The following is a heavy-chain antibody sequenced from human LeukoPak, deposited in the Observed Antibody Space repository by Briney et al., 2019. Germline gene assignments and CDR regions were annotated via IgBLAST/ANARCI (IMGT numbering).Heavy chain of an antibody. D-gene: IGHD1-20*01. V-gene: IGHV4-31*03. Sequence: SQTLSLTCTVSGGSVSSGGYYWSWIRRHPGKGLEWIGYIYYSGSTYYNPSLKSRVTISVDTSKNQFSLKLSPVTAADTAVYYCARGDITGTTLDWFDPWGQGTLVAVSS. CDR3: ARGDITGTTLDWFDP. J-gene: IGHJ5*02. CDR2: IYYSGST. CDR1: GGSVSSGGYY.